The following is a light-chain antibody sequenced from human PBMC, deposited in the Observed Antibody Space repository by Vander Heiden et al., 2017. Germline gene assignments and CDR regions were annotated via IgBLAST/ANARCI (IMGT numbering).Light chain of an antibody. CDR3: QQRSNWPPPT. CDR1: QSVSSY. Sequence: EIVLTQSPATLFFSPGERATLSCRASQSVSSYLAWYQQKPGQAPRLLIYDASNRATGIPARFSGSGSGTDFTLTISSLEPEDFAVYYCQQRSNWPPPTFGGGTKVEIK. CDR2: DAS. V-gene: IGKV3-11*01. J-gene: IGKJ4*01.